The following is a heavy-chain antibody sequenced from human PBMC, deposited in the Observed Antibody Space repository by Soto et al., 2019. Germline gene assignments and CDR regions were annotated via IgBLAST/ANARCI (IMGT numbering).Heavy chain of an antibody. CDR3: AKDLSSGWESV. CDR1: GFTFSSYG. Sequence: PGASLRLSCAASGFTFSSYGLHWVRQAPGKGLEWVAVISYDGSNKYYADSVKGRLTISRDNSKNTLYLQMNSLRAEDTAVYYCAKDLSSGWESVWGQGATVNVS. D-gene: IGHD6-19*01. V-gene: IGHV3-30*18. J-gene: IGHJ6*02. CDR2: ISYDGSNK.